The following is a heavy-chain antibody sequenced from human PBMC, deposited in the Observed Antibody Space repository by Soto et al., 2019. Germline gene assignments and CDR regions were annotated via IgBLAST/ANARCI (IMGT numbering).Heavy chain of an antibody. V-gene: IGHV4-59*02. CDR2: MYFGGSF. CDR1: GASVSHGY. J-gene: IGHJ5*02. CDR3: ARSYYDSTGFAVDP. D-gene: IGHD3-22*01. Sequence: QMQLQASGPGLVKPSETLSLTCNVSGASVSHGYWSWIRQPPGKGLEWIGFMYFGGSFNYNPSLTRRATLXVXTXKNQFSMKLTSVTASDTAVYYCARSYYDSTGFAVDPWGQGTLVTVSS.